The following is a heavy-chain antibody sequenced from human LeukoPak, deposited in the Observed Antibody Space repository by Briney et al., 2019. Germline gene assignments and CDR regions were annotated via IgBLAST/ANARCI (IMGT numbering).Heavy chain of an antibody. CDR1: GFSVSSTY. Sequence: RGSLILSCAASGFSVSSTYMSWVRQAPGKGLEWVSLMYSHGLTSYGDSVRGRFTISRDTSKNTLHLQMNSLRAEDTAIYYCVRDIGSYPPEKWGQGTLVTVSS. J-gene: IGHJ4*02. CDR2: MYSHGLT. D-gene: IGHD1-26*01. V-gene: IGHV3-53*01. CDR3: VRDIGSYPPEK.